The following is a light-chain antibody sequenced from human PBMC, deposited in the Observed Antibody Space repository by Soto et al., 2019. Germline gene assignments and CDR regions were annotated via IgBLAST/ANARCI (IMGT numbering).Light chain of an antibody. CDR2: GAS. V-gene: IGKV3-15*01. CDR1: QRVYSN. CDR3: QQYTNRPPNT. Sequence: EVVLTQSPDTLSVPPGESATLSCRASQRVYSNLAWYQQRPGQAPRLLIYGASTRATGVPARFSGRGSGTEFTLTISSLQSEEFGVYYCQQYTNRPPNTLGPGTRLEIK. J-gene: IGKJ5*01.